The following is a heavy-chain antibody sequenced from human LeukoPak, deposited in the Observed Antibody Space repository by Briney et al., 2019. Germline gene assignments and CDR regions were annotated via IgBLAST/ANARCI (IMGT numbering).Heavy chain of an antibody. CDR3: AKLFGELHFDNWFDP. J-gene: IGHJ5*02. Sequence: PGGSLRLSCAASGFTFSSYAMSWVRQAPGKGLEWVSVISGSGVSTDYADSVKGRFTISRDNSKNTLYLQMNSLRAEDTAVYYCAKLFGELHFDNWFDPWGQGTLVTVSS. V-gene: IGHV3-23*01. D-gene: IGHD3-10*01. CDR1: GFTFSSYA. CDR2: ISGSGVST.